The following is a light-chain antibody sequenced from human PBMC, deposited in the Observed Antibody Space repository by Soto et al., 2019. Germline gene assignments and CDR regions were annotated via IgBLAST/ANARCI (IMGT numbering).Light chain of an antibody. J-gene: IGLJ3*02. CDR1: NSDVGGYNY. CDR3: YSYAGNSLWV. CDR2: DVS. Sequence: QSALTQPRSVSGSPGQSVTISCTGTNSDVGGYNYVSWYQQHPDKAPKLVIYDVSKRPSGVPDRFSGSKSDNTASLTISGLQAEDEADYSCYSYAGNSLWVFGGGTKVTVL. V-gene: IGLV2-11*01.